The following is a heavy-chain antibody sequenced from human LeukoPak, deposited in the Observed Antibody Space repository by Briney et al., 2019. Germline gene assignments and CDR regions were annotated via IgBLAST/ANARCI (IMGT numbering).Heavy chain of an antibody. D-gene: IGHD3-22*01. CDR2: IDQDGSEQ. CDR3: ARYYDGAGQDDCFDY. V-gene: IGHV3-7*01. J-gene: IGHJ4*02. Sequence: GSLRLSCAASGFTFSSYWMSWVRQAPGKGLEWVANIDQDGSEQYYVDSVKGRFTISRDDAKSSLYLQMSILRAEDTAVYYCARYYDGAGQDDCFDYWGQGTLVTVSS. CDR1: GFTFSSYW.